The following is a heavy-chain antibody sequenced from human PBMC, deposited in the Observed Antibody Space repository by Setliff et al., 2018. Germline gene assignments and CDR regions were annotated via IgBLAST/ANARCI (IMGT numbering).Heavy chain of an antibody. V-gene: IGHV4-38-2*01. J-gene: IGHJ4*02. CDR2: IDHSGST. D-gene: IGHD1-26*01. Sequence: ETLSLTCAVSGCSISSGYYWGWIRQPPGKGLEWIGSIDHSGSTHYNPSLKSRVTISVDTAKNQFSLKLRSVTAADTAVYYCGRPLVGVTTGFENWGQGTLVTVSS. CDR3: GRPLVGVTTGFEN. CDR1: GCSISSGYY.